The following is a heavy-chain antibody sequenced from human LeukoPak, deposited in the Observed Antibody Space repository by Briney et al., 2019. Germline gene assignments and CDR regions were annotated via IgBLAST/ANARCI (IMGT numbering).Heavy chain of an antibody. V-gene: IGHV3-64D*06. CDR1: GSTFSFFA. CDR3: VKDRGGNGDF. Sequence: GGSLRLSCSASGSTFSFFAMHWVRQAPGKGLEYVSAITSNGGITYYADSVKGRFIISRDNSKNTLNLQMSSLRAEDTAVYYCVKDRGGNGDFWGQGTLVTVSS. D-gene: IGHD3-10*01. CDR2: ITSNGGIT. J-gene: IGHJ4*02.